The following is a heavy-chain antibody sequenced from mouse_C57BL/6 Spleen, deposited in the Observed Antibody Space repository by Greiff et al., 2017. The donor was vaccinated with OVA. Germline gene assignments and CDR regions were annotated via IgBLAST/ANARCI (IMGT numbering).Heavy chain of an antibody. Sequence: EVQLQQSGPELVKPGASVKISCKASGYSFTGYYMNWVKQSPEKSLEWIGEINPSTGGTTYNQKFKAKATLTVDKSSSTAYMQLKSLTSEDSAVYYCARSYYSNYPYYAMDYWGQGTSVTVSS. J-gene: IGHJ4*01. CDR2: INPSTGGT. CDR1: GYSFTGYY. CDR3: ARSYYSNYPYYAMDY. V-gene: IGHV1-42*01. D-gene: IGHD2-5*01.